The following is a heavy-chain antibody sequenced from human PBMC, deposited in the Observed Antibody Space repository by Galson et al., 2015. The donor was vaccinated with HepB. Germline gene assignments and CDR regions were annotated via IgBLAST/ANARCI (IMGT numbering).Heavy chain of an antibody. CDR2: ISGSGGGT. D-gene: IGHD3-9*01. Sequence: FLRLSCAASGFTFSSYAMSWVRQAPGKGLEWVSAISGSGGGTYYADSVKGRFTISRDNSKNTLYLQMNSLRAEDTAVYYCAKDGTYYDILTGYVPLDVWGQGTTVTVSS. V-gene: IGHV3-23*01. CDR3: AKDGTYYDILTGYVPLDV. CDR1: GFTFSSYA. J-gene: IGHJ6*02.